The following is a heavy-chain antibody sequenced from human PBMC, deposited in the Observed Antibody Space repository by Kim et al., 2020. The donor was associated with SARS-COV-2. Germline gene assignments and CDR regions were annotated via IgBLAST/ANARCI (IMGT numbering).Heavy chain of an antibody. CDR3: TRDGPGMSRSPH. CDR1: GFTVSNNY. J-gene: IGHJ4*02. Sequence: GGSLRLSCAVSGFTVSNNYMSWVRQVTGKGLEWVSLIFSGGVAQYADSVKGRFTISRDNSKNILYLQMNSLRAEDTAVYYCTRDGPGMSRSPHWGQGTVVTVSS. CDR2: IFSGGVA. D-gene: IGHD1-26*01. V-gene: IGHV3-53*01.